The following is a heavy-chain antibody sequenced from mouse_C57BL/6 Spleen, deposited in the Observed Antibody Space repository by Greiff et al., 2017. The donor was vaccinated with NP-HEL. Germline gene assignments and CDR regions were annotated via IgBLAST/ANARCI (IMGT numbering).Heavy chain of an antibody. CDR2: IDPSDSET. Sequence: QVQLQQPGAELVRPGSSVKLSCKASGYTFTSYWMHWVKQRPIQGLEWISNIDPSDSETHYNQKFKDKATLTVDKSSSTAYMQLSSLTSEDSAVYYCARSSGYPFYYAMDYWGQGTSVTVSS. D-gene: IGHD3-2*02. J-gene: IGHJ4*01. CDR1: GYTFTSYW. CDR3: ARSSGYPFYYAMDY. V-gene: IGHV1-52*01.